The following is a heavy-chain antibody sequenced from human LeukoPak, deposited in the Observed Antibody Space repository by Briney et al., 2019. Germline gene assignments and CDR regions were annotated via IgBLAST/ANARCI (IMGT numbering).Heavy chain of an antibody. CDR2: IYPGNSDT. J-gene: IGHJ5*02. Sequence: GESLKISCKISGYILTNNWIGWVRQVPGKGLEWMGLIYPGNSDTKYSPSFQGQVTFSVDKSISTAYLQWSSLKASDTAMYYCARHNYDILTGDTWGQGTLVTVSS. D-gene: IGHD3-9*01. CDR1: GYILTNNW. CDR3: ARHNYDILTGDT. V-gene: IGHV5-51*01.